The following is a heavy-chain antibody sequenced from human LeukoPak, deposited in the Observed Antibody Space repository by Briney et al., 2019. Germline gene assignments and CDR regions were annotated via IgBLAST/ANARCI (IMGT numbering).Heavy chain of an antibody. CDR1: GGSISSSSYY. CDR3: ARGQQQLVMGDAFDI. V-gene: IGHV4-39*07. J-gene: IGHJ3*02. Sequence: SETLSLTCTVSGGSISSSSYYWGWIRQPPGKGLEWIGSIYYSGSTYYNPSLKSRVTMSVDTSKNQFSLKLSSVTAADTAVYYCARGQQQLVMGDAFDIWGQGIMVTVSS. CDR2: IYYSGST. D-gene: IGHD6-13*01.